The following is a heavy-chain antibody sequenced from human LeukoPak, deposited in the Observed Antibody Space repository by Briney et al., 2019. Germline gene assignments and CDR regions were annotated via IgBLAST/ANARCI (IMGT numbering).Heavy chain of an antibody. Sequence: SETLSLTCSVSGDSISSNNYYWGWIRQSPGKGLEWIGSIYYSGSTYYNPSLKSRVTISVDTSKNQFSLKLSSVTAADTAVYYCKAGGDYVWGSYRYFDYWGQGTLVTVSS. D-gene: IGHD3-16*02. CDR3: KAGGDYVWGSYRYFDY. V-gene: IGHV4-39*07. CDR1: GDSISSNNYY. J-gene: IGHJ4*02. CDR2: IYYSGST.